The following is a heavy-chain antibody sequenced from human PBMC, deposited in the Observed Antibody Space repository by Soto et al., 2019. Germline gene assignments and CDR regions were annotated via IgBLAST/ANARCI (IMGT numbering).Heavy chain of an antibody. CDR2: IWYDGSNK. J-gene: IGHJ6*02. D-gene: IGHD3-10*01. Sequence: GGSLRLSCAASGFTFSSYGMHWVRQAPGKGLEWVAVIWYDGSNKYYADSVKGRFTISRDNSKNTLYLQMNSLRAEDTAVYYCARDKKLWFAVLRDYYYGMDVWGQGTTVTVSS. V-gene: IGHV3-33*01. CDR1: GFTFSSYG. CDR3: ARDKKLWFAVLRDYYYGMDV.